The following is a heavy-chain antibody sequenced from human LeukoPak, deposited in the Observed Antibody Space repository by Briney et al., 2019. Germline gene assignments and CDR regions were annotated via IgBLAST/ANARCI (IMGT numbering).Heavy chain of an antibody. D-gene: IGHD3-16*01. CDR2: ISSSSSYI. CDR1: GFTFSSYS. CDR3: ARGGRLDAFDI. Sequence: GSLSLSCAASGFTFSSYSMNWVRQAGGKRLEWVASISSSSSYIYYADSVKGRFTISRDNAKNSLYLQLSSLRAEDTAVYYCARGGRLDAFDIWGQGTMVTVSS. J-gene: IGHJ3*02. V-gene: IGHV3-21*01.